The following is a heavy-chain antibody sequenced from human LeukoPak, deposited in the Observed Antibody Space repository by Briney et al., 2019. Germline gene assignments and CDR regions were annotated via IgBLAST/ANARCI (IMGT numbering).Heavy chain of an antibody. CDR3: ARGEVATMTYYYYYMDV. J-gene: IGHJ6*03. Sequence: SVTVSYKASGGTFINYAISWVRQAPGQGGEWMGGIIPILGTANYAQKFQGRVTITTDESTSTAYIELSSLRSEDTAVYYCARGEVATMTYYYYYMDVWGKGTTVTVSS. V-gene: IGHV1-69*05. CDR2: IIPILGTA. D-gene: IGHD5-12*01. CDR1: GGTFINYA.